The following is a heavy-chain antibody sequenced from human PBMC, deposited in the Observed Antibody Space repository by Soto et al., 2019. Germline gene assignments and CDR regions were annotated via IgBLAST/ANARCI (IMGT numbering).Heavy chain of an antibody. CDR2: IYPGDSDT. J-gene: IGHJ4*02. CDR3: ARRGAYHYDSSGYSAGF. V-gene: IGHV5-51*01. D-gene: IGHD3-22*01. CDR1: GFSFSSYW. Sequence: LKISCKGSGFSFSSYWIGWVRQMPGKGLEWMGIIYPGDSDTRYSPSFQGQVTISVDKSVSTAYLQWSSLKASDTAMYYCARRGAYHYDSSGYSAGFWGQGTLVTVSS.